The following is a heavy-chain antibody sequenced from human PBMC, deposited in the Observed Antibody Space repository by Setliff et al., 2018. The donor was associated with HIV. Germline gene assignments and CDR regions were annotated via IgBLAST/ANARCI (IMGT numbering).Heavy chain of an antibody. V-gene: IGHV4-31*02. CDR3: AKDRGSSGRYYGMDV. CDR1: GGSISSGGNY. D-gene: IGHD6-13*01. J-gene: IGHJ6*02. CDR2: IYYTGST. Sequence: SETLSFPCTLSGGSISSGGNYWSWIRQYPGKGLEWNGYIYYTGSTYYNPSLKSRFTISRDNAKNSLYLQMNSLRAEDMALYYCAKDRGSSGRYYGMDVWGQGTTVTVSS.